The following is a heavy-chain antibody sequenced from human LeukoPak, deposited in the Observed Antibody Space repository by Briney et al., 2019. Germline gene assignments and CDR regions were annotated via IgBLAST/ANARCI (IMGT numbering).Heavy chain of an antibody. CDR2: MNPNSGNT. CDR3: ARGKVRGVAYYYYYYMDV. D-gene: IGHD3-10*01. CDR1: GYTFTSYD. V-gene: IGHV1-8*01. Sequence: ASVKVSCKASGYTFTSYDINWVRQATGQGLEWMGWMNPNSGNTGYAQKFQGRVTMTRNTSISTAYMELSSLRSEDTAVYYCARGKVRGVAYYYYYYMDVWGKGTTVTISS. J-gene: IGHJ6*03.